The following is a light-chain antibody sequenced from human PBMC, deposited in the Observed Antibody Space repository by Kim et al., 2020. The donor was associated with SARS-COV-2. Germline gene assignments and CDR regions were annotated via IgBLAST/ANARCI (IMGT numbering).Light chain of an antibody. Sequence: SPGQSVTIPCTGTSSDVGSYNYVSGYQQHPGKAPKLIIYDVTKRPSGVPDRFSGSKSGNTASLTISGLQAEDEADYYCCSYAGSVVFGGGTQLTVL. CDR2: DVT. J-gene: IGLJ2*01. CDR3: CSYAGSVV. V-gene: IGLV2-11*01. CDR1: SSDVGSYNY.